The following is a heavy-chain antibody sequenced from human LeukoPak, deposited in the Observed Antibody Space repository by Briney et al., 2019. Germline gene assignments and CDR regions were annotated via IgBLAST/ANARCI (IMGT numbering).Heavy chain of an antibody. CDR3: ARDFSGGATGWFDP. Sequence: PSETLSLTCSVSGGSLSIYYWSCTRQPPRKGLEWLGYIYYSGSTNYNPSLKSRVTISVDTSKNQFSLKLSSVTAADTAVYYCARDFSGGATGWFDPWGQGTLVTVSS. CDR2: IYYSGST. CDR1: GGSLSIYY. V-gene: IGHV4-59*01. D-gene: IGHD1-26*01. J-gene: IGHJ5*02.